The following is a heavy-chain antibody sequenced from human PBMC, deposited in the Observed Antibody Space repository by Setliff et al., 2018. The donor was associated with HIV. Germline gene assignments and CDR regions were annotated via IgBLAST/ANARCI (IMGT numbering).Heavy chain of an antibody. Sequence: PGGSLRLSCAASGFNFSSHTMNWIRQAPGKGLEWVSSISSTGTYIYYADSVRGRFTISRDNSKNTLYLQMNSLRAEDTAVYYCAKNLYRSGWSPLDYWGQGTLVTVSS. D-gene: IGHD6-13*01. V-gene: IGHV3-21*03. CDR1: GFNFSSHT. J-gene: IGHJ4*02. CDR3: AKNLYRSGWSPLDY. CDR2: ISSTGTYI.